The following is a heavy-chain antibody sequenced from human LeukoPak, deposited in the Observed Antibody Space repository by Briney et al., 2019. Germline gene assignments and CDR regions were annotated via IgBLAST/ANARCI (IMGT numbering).Heavy chain of an antibody. J-gene: IGHJ4*02. V-gene: IGHV3-11*01. CDR1: GFTFSDYY. CDR3: ASASRYGTFDY. CDR2: ISSSGTTI. Sequence: GSLRLSCAASGFTFSDYYMSWIRQAPGKGLEWVSYISSSGTTIYYADTVKGRFTISRDNAKNSLYLQMNSLRAEDTAVYYCASASRYGTFDYWGQGPLVTVSS. D-gene: IGHD5-18*01.